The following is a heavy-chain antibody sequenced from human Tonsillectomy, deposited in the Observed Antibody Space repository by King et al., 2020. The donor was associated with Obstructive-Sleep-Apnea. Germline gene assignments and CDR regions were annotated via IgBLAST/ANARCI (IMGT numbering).Heavy chain of an antibody. Sequence: LQLQESGPGLVKPSETLSLTCTVSGGSIRNYYWSWLRQPPGKGLEWIGYISYSGSTKYNPSLKSRVTISVDTSKNQFSLRLSSVTAADTAVYHCARLDILAELYGLDVWGQGTTVTVSS. CDR2: ISYSGST. J-gene: IGHJ6*02. CDR1: GGSIRNYY. D-gene: IGHD3-9*01. V-gene: IGHV4-59*08. CDR3: ARLDILAELYGLDV.